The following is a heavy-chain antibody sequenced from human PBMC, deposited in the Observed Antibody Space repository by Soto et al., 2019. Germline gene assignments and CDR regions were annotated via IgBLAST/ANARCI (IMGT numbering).Heavy chain of an antibody. V-gene: IGHV4-39*01. CDR1: GGSISSSSYY. D-gene: IGHD6-13*01. CDR3: ARLLSIAAAGTTDY. J-gene: IGHJ4*02. CDR2: IYYSGST. Sequence: TSETLSLTCTVSGGSISSSSYYWGWIRQPPGKGLEWIGSIYYSGSTYYNPSLKSRVTISVDTSKNQFSLKPSSVTAADTAVYYCARLLSIAAAGTTDYWGQGTLVTVSS.